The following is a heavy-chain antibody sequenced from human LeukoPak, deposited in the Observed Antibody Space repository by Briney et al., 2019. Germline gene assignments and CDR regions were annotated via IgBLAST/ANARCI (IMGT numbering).Heavy chain of an antibody. Sequence: GGSLRLSCAASGFTFSSHWMHWVRQAPGKGLVWISRINNDGGNAVYADSVNGRFTVSRDNAKNVLYLQMNSLRVEDTATYNCVRGQGGPAEWGQGTLVTVSS. V-gene: IGHV3-74*01. CDR2: INNDGGNA. CDR1: GFTFSSHW. CDR3: VRGQGGPAE. D-gene: IGHD1-26*01. J-gene: IGHJ4*02.